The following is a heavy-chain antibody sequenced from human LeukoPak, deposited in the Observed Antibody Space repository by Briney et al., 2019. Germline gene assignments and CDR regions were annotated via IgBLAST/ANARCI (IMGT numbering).Heavy chain of an antibody. D-gene: IGHD1-26*01. CDR3: ASYSGSYKNWFDP. CDR1: GGSISSSSYY. V-gene: IGHV4-61*05. CDR2: IYYSGST. Sequence: PSETLSLTCTVSGGSISSSSYYWAWIRQPPGKGLEWIGYIYYSGSTNYNPSLKSRVTISVDTSKNQFSLKLSSVTAADTAVYYCASYSGSYKNWFDPWGQGTLVTVSS. J-gene: IGHJ5*02.